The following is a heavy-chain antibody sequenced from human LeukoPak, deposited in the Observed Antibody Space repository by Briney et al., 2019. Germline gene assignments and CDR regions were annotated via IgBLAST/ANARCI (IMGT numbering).Heavy chain of an antibody. Sequence: PGGSLRLSCAASGFTFSSYAMSWVRQAPGKGLEWVSAISGSGGSTYYADSVKSRFTISRDNSKNTLYLQMNSLRAEDTAVYYCTPSSSAAVVLGYFDYWGQGTLVTVSS. D-gene: IGHD6-13*01. CDR3: TPSSSAAVVLGYFDY. CDR1: GFTFSSYA. J-gene: IGHJ4*02. CDR2: ISGSGGST. V-gene: IGHV3-23*01.